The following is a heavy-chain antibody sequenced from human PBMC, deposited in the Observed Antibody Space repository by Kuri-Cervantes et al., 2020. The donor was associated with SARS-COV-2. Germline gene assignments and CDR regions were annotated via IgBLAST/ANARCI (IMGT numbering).Heavy chain of an antibody. D-gene: IGHD3-22*01. CDR2: IYYGGST. CDR3: ARANYYYDSSGWGCYFDY. Sequence: ESLKISCTVSGGSISSYYWSWIRQPPGKGLEWIGYIYYGGSTNYNPSLKSRVTISVDTSKNQFSLKLSSVTAADTAVYYCARANYYYDSSGWGCYFDYWGQGTLVTVSS. V-gene: IGHV4-59*01. CDR1: GGSISSYY. J-gene: IGHJ4*02.